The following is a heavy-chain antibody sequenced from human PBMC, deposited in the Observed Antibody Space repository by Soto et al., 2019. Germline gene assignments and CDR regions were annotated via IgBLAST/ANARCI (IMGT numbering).Heavy chain of an antibody. CDR1: GGSISSGY. V-gene: IGHV4-59*01. J-gene: IGHJ4*02. CDR2: VSPSVST. CDR3: ASAPNCRHLDY. Sequence: QVQLQESGPGLVKPSETLSLTCSVSGGSISSGYWIWIRQSPGKGLEWIGYVSPSVSTNYNPSLESRVTIQVDTSTIQSSLNMSSLTAADTAVYYCASAPNCRHLDYLGQGTLVT. D-gene: IGHD7-27*01.